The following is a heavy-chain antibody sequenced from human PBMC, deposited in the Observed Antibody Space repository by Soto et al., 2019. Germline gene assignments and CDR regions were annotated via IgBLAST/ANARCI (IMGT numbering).Heavy chain of an antibody. CDR2: IFPRLGTT. CDR3: AIYACCCGGDCYSLVY. V-gene: IGHV1-69*01. J-gene: IGHJ4*02. Sequence: QVQLVQSGAELKTPGSSVSVSCKASGGAFNNYPISWVRQAPGQGLEWMGGIFPRLGTTTYAREVQGRVTMTADESTTTVSMTLTSLRSEDTAIYYCAIYACCCGGDCYSLVYWGQGTLVTVSS. CDR1: GGAFNNYP. D-gene: IGHD2-21*02.